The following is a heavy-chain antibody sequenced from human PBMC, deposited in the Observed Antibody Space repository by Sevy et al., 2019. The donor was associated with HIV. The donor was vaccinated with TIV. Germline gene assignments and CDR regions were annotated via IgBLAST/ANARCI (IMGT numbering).Heavy chain of an antibody. D-gene: IGHD3-10*01. J-gene: IGHJ3*02. CDR2: ISAYNGNT. Sequence: ASVKVSCKASGYTFTSYGISWVRQAPGQGLEWMGWISAYNGNTNYAQKLQGRVTMTTDTSTSTAYMELRSLRSDETAVYYCARDSPELRGVIITRVVDAFDIWGQGTMVTVSS. CDR3: ARDSPELRGVIITRVVDAFDI. CDR1: GYTFTSYG. V-gene: IGHV1-18*01.